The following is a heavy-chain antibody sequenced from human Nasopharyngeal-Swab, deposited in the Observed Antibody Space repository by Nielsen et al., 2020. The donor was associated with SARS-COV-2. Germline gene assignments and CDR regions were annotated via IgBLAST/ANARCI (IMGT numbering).Heavy chain of an antibody. J-gene: IGHJ4*02. Sequence: ASVKVSCKASGYTFINYGITWVRQAPGQGLEWMGWSSAYNSNTNYAQKFQGRVTMTTDTSTNTVYMELRSLRSDDTAVYYCARKRGEQWLSQFDYWGQGTLVTVSS. V-gene: IGHV1-18*01. CDR2: SSAYNSNT. CDR3: ARKRGEQWLSQFDY. CDR1: GYTFINYG. D-gene: IGHD6-19*01.